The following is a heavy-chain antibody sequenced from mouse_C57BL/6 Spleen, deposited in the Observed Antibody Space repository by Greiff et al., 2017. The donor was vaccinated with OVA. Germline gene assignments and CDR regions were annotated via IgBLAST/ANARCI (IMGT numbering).Heavy chain of an antibody. CDR2: IRNKANGYTT. CDR3: ARDIHTMDD. V-gene: IGHV7-3*01. J-gene: IGHJ4*01. Sequence: EVKLMESGGGLVQPGGSLSLSCAASGFTFTDYYMSWVRQPPGKALEWLGFIRNKANGYTTEYSASVKGRFTISRDNSQSILYLQMYALRAEDSATYYCARDIHTMDDWGQGTSVTVSS. CDR1: GFTFTDYY.